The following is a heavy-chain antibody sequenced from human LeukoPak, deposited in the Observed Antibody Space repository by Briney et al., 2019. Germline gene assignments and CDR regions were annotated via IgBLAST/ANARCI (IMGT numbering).Heavy chain of an antibody. D-gene: IGHD3-10*01. Sequence: GSLRLSCAASGFTFSDYYMSWIRQAPGKGLEWVSYISSSGSTIYYADSVKGRFTISRDNAKNSLYLQMNSLRSEDTALYYCAKDKVWFGEFLSGMDVWGQGTTVIVSS. V-gene: IGHV3-11*01. J-gene: IGHJ6*02. CDR2: ISSSGSTI. CDR3: AKDKVWFGEFLSGMDV. CDR1: GFTFSDYY.